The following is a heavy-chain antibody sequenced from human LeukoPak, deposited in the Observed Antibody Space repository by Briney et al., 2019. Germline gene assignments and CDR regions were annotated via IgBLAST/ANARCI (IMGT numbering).Heavy chain of an antibody. CDR3: AKQWVDC. J-gene: IGHJ4*02. CDR1: GFTFSNYA. Sequence: GGSLRLSCTASGFTFSNYAMNWVRQAPGKGLEWVSSISESGDTTHYADSVKGRFTISRDNAQNTLYLQMNTLRAEDTALYYCAKQWVDCWGQGTLVTVSS. D-gene: IGHD1-26*01. CDR2: ISESGDTT. V-gene: IGHV3-23*01.